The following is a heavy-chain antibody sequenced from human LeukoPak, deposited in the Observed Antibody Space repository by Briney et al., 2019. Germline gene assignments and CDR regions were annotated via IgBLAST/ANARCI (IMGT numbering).Heavy chain of an antibody. CDR1: GGSFSGYY. CDR3: ARGPNYYGSGSYLS. Sequence: SETLSLTCAVYGGSFSGYYWSWIRQPPGKGLEWIGEINHSGSTNYNPSLKSRVTIPVDTSKNQFSLKLSSVTAADTAVYYCARGPNYYGSGSYLSWGQGTLVTVSS. CDR2: INHSGST. V-gene: IGHV4-34*01. D-gene: IGHD3-10*01. J-gene: IGHJ5*02.